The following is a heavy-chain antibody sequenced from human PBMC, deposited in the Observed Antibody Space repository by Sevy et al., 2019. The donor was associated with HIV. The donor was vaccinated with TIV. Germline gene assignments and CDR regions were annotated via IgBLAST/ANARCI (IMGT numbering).Heavy chain of an antibody. CDR1: GFIFSNFW. CDR3: ASDYS. CDR2: INQHGSDK. V-gene: IGHV3-7*01. Sequence: GGSLRLSCAGSGFIFSNFWMTWVRQGTGKGLEWVATINQHGSDKYYVDSVKGRFTISRDNAKNSVYLQMSSLRVEDTAMYYCASDYSWGQGTLVTVSS. J-gene: IGHJ4*02.